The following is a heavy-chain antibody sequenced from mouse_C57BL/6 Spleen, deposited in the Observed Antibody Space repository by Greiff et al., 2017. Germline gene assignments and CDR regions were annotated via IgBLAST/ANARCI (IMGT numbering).Heavy chain of an antibody. CDR2: INPGSGGT. D-gene: IGHD3-2*02. V-gene: IGHV1-54*01. J-gene: IGHJ2*01. CDR1: GYAFTNYL. CDR3: ASSSGSYYFDY. Sequence: QVQLQQSGAELVRPGTSVKVSCKASGYAFTNYLIEWVKQRPGQGLEWIGVINPGSGGTNYNEKFKGKATLTADKSSSTAYMQLSSLTSEDSAVYVWASSSGSYYFDYWGQGTTLTVSS.